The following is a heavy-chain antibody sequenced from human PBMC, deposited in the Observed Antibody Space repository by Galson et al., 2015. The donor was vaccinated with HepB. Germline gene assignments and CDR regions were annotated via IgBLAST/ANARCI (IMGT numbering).Heavy chain of an antibody. CDR3: ATPREISIEARRKALDAFDI. J-gene: IGHJ3*02. Sequence: SLRLSCAASGFTFSSYSMNWVRQAPGKGLEWVSSISSSSSYIYYADSVKGRFTISRDNAKNSLYLQMNSLRAEDTAVYYCATPREISIEARRKALDAFDIWGQGTMVTVSS. V-gene: IGHV3-21*01. CDR1: GFTFSSYS. CDR2: ISSSSSYI. D-gene: IGHD6-6*01.